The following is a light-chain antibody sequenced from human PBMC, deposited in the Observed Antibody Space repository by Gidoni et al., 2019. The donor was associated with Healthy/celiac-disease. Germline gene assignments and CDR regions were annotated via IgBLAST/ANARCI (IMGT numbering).Light chain of an antibody. V-gene: IGKV1-39*01. CDR1: QSISSY. Sequence: DIQMTRSPSSLSASVGDRVTITCRASQSISSYLNWYQQKPGKAPKLLIYAASSLQSGVPSRFSGSGSGTDFTLTISSLQPEDFATYFCQQSYSTPHTFGRGTKLEIK. CDR2: AAS. CDR3: QQSYSTPHT. J-gene: IGKJ2*01.